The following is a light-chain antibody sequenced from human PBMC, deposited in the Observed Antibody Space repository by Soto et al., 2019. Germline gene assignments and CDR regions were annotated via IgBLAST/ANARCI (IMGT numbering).Light chain of an antibody. CDR2: GAS. J-gene: IGKJ4*01. CDR3: QQYNDWPPLT. V-gene: IGKV3-15*01. Sequence: ERVMTQSPATLSVSPGERATLSCRASQSVSTNLAWYQQKPGQAPRILIYGASTKATGIPARFSGSGSGTEFNLTITSRQSEDFAVYYCQQYNDWPPLTFGGGTKVEIK. CDR1: QSVSTN.